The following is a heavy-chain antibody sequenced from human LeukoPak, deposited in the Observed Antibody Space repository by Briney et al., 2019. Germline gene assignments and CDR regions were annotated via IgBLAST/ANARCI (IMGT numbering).Heavy chain of an antibody. V-gene: IGHV3-64D*06. J-gene: IGHJ4*02. CDR1: GFTFSKYA. Sequence: PGGSLRLSCSASGFTFSKYAMHWVRQAPGKGLEYVSALSSNGGRRFYADSVKGRFTISRDNSKNTLYLQMSSLRPDDTAVYYCVKPFYYDGSDYSPHFDYWGQGTLVTVSS. CDR3: VKPFYYDGSDYSPHFDY. D-gene: IGHD3-22*01. CDR2: LSSNGGRR.